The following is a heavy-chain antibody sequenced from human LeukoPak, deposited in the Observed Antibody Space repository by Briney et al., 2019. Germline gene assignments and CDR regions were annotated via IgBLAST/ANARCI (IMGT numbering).Heavy chain of an antibody. J-gene: IGHJ4*02. CDR3: AGVLEFFDY. V-gene: IGHV3-23*01. Sequence: GGSLRLSCAASGFTFSAYAMNWVRQAPGKGLEWVSGISGRGGDTYYADSVKGRFTISRDSSKNTLYLQMNSLRAEDTAVYYCAGVLEFFDYWGQGTLVTVSS. D-gene: IGHD3-3*01. CDR2: ISGRGGDT. CDR1: GFTFSAYA.